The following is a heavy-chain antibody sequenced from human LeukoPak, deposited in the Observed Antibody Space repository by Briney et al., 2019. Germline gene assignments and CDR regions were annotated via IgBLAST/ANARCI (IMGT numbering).Heavy chain of an antibody. V-gene: IGHV4-59*01. CDR3: AREGYCSGGSCSLYAFDI. D-gene: IGHD2-15*01. CDR1: RGSLSSYY. CDR2: IYYSVST. Sequence: SETLCLTCTVSRGSLSSYYWSWIRQPPGQGLEWIGYIYYSVSTNYNPSLKSRVTISLDTSKNQFSLKLSSVTTADTAVYYCAREGYCSGGSCSLYAFDIWGQGTMVTVSS. J-gene: IGHJ3*02.